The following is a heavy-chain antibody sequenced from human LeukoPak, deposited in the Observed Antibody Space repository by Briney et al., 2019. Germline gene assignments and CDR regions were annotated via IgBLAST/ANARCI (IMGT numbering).Heavy chain of an antibody. CDR2: IFHSGST. CDR3: AGVGYYDSSGP. CDR1: GGSISSSYW. Sequence: SGTLSLTCAVSGGSISSSYWWSWVRQPPGKGLEWIGEIFHSGSTNYNPSLKSRVTISVDKSKNQFSLKLSSVTAADTAVYYCAGVGYYDSSGPWGQGTLVTVSS. V-gene: IGHV4-4*02. D-gene: IGHD3-22*01. J-gene: IGHJ5*02.